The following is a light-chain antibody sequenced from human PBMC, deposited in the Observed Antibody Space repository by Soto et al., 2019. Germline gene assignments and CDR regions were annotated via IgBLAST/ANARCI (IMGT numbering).Light chain of an antibody. Sequence: QAVVTQPPSVSGAPGQRVTISCTGSRSNIGAGYDVHWYQQLPGTAPKLLIYGNSNRPSGVPDRFSGSKSGTSASLAITGLQAEDEADYYCQSYDSSLSGYVVLGGGTKVTVL. V-gene: IGLV1-40*01. J-gene: IGLJ2*01. CDR2: GNS. CDR1: RSNIGAGYD. CDR3: QSYDSSLSGYVV.